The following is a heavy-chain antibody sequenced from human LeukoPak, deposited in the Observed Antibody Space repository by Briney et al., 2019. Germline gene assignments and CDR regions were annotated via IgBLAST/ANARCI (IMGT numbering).Heavy chain of an antibody. CDR2: ISGGGGST. V-gene: IGHV3-23*01. CDR3: AKGGKWDVTPFDY. CDR1: GFTFSSYA. Sequence: GGSPRLSCAASGFTFSSYAMSWVRQAPGKGLEWVSTISGGGGSTYYADSVKGRFTISRDNSKNTLYLQVNSLRAEDTAVYYCAKGGKWDVTPFDYWGQGTLVTVSS. J-gene: IGHJ4*02. D-gene: IGHD1-26*01.